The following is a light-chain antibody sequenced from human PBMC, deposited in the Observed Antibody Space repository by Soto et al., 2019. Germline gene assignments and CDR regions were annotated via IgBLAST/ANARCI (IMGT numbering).Light chain of an antibody. Sequence: DIQMTQSPYSLSASLGDRVTITCQASQAISKYLHWYHQRPGKAPILVIYDASNLEAGAPSRFRGGGSGTSFTLTISSLQPEDIGTYFCQQYNNLPYTFGQGTKLDIK. V-gene: IGKV1-33*01. CDR2: DAS. CDR1: QAISKY. CDR3: QQYNNLPYT. J-gene: IGKJ2*01.